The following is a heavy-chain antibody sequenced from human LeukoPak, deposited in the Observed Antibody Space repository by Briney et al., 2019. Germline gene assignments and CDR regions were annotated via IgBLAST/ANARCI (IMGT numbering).Heavy chain of an antibody. V-gene: IGHV3-9*01. D-gene: IGHD4-17*01. CDR3: AKGTTVTTDNWFDP. Sequence: PGGSLRLSCAASGFTFDDYAMHWVRQAPGKGLEWVSGISWNSGSIGYADSVKGRFTISRDNAKNSLYLQMNSLRAEDTALYYCAKGTTVTTDNWFDPWGQGTLVTVSS. CDR2: ISWNSGSI. CDR1: GFTFDDYA. J-gene: IGHJ5*02.